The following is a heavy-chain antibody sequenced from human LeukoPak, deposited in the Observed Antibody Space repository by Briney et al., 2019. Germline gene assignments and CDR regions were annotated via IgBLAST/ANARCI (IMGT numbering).Heavy chain of an antibody. V-gene: IGHV4-34*01. D-gene: IGHD1-26*01. J-gene: IGHJ6*03. CDR1: GGSLSGYS. CDR3: TRLGYHLLYAYYYYYMDV. Sequence: SETLSLTCAVYGGSLSGYSWSWVRQPPGKGLEWIGEVNHSGSTSYNPSLKSRVTMSVDTSKNQFSLKLSSVTAADTAVYYCTRLGYHLLYAYYYYYMDVWGKGTTVTVSS. CDR2: VNHSGST.